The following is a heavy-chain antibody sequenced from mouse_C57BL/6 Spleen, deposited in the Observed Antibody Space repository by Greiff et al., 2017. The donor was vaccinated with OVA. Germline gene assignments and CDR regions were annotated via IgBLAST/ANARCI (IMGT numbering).Heavy chain of an antibody. CDR1: GYTFTSYW. V-gene: IGHV1-50*01. CDR2: IDPSDSYT. D-gene: IGHD2-5*01. CDR3: AYSNYVGDY. Sequence: QVQLQQPGAELVKPGASVKLSCKASGYTFTSYWMQWVKQRPGQGLEWIGEIDPSDSYTNYNQKFKGKATLTVDTSSSTAYMQLSSLTSEDSAVYYCAYSNYVGDYWGQGTSVTVSS. J-gene: IGHJ4*01.